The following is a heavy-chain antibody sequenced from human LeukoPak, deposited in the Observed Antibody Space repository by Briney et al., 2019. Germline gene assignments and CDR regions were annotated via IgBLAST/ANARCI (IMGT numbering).Heavy chain of an antibody. CDR2: IYYSGST. V-gene: IGHV4-61*01. Sequence: SETLSLTCTVSGYSISSGYYWSWIRQPPGKGLEWIGYIYYSGSTNYNPSLKSRVTISVDTSKNQFSLKLSSVTAADTAVYYCASSYPTIYQPHPMGYFDYWGQGTLVTVSS. J-gene: IGHJ4*02. CDR3: ASSYPTIYQPHPMGYFDY. D-gene: IGHD2-2*01. CDR1: GYSISSGYY.